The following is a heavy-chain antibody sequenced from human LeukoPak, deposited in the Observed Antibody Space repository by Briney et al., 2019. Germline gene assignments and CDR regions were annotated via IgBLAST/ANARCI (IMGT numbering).Heavy chain of an antibody. V-gene: IGHV1-69*06. Sequence: ASVQVSCKASGDTFSSYAISWVRQAPGQGLEWMGGIIPIFGTANYAQKFQGRVTITADKSTSTAYMELSSLRSEDTAVYYCARFSEDGYNYSWFDPWGQGTLVTVSS. CDR3: ARFSEDGYNYSWFDP. J-gene: IGHJ5*02. CDR1: GDTFSSYA. CDR2: IIPIFGTA. D-gene: IGHD5-24*01.